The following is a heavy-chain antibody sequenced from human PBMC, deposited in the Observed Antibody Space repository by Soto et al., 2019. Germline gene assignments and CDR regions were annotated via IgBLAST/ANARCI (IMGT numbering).Heavy chain of an antibody. CDR2: IYYSGST. Sequence: SETLSLTCTVSGGSISSYYWSWIRQPPGKGLEWIGYIYYSGSTNYNPSLKSRVTISVDTSKNQFSLKLSSVTAADTAVYYCASLYYDFWSGYFNYWGQGTLVTVSS. V-gene: IGHV4-59*01. CDR1: GGSISSYY. J-gene: IGHJ4*02. CDR3: ASLYYDFWSGYFNY. D-gene: IGHD3-3*01.